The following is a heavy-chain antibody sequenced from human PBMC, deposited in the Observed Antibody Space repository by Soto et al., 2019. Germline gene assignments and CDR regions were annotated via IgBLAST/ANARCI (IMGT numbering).Heavy chain of an antibody. J-gene: IGHJ4*02. D-gene: IGHD3-10*01. CDR1: GFTFSSYS. CDR2: ISSSSSTI. Sequence: ESGGGLVQPGGSLRLSCAASGFTFSSYSMNWVRQAPGKGLEWVSYISSSSSTIYYADSVKGRFTISRDNAKNSLYLQMNSLRAEDTAVYYCARSYGSGSYYNYLFDYWGQGTLVTVSS. CDR3: ARSYGSGSYYNYLFDY. V-gene: IGHV3-48*01.